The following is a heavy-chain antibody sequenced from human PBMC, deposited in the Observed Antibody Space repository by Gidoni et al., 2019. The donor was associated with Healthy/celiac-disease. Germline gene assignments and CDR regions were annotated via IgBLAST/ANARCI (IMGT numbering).Heavy chain of an antibody. V-gene: IGHV1-69*04. CDR3: ASEVATIDFDL. CDR1: GGTFSSYA. Sequence: GSSVKVSCKASGGTFSSYAISWVRQAPGQGLEWMGRIIPILGIANYAQKFQGRVTITADKSTSTAYMELSSLRSEDTAVYYCASEVATIDFDLWGRGTRVTVSS. CDR2: IIPILGIA. J-gene: IGHJ2*01. D-gene: IGHD5-12*01.